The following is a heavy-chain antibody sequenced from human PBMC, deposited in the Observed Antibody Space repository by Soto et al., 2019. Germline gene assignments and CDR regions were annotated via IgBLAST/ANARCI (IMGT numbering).Heavy chain of an antibody. V-gene: IGHV3-33*01. CDR2: IWYDGSNK. CDR1: GFTFSSYG. CDR3: ARDSHSRFGVVLKRNYYYGMDV. J-gene: IGHJ6*02. D-gene: IGHD3-3*01. Sequence: GGSLRLSCAASGFTFSSYGMHWVRQAPGKGLEWVAVIWYDGSNKYYADSVKGRFTISRDNSKNTLYLQMNSLRAEDTAVYYCARDSHSRFGVVLKRNYYYGMDVWGQGTTVTVSS.